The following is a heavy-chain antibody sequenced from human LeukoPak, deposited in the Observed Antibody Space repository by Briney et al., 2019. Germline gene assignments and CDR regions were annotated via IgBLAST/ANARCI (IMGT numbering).Heavy chain of an antibody. J-gene: IGHJ4*02. CDR3: ARVDYGGNDFDY. D-gene: IGHD4-23*01. CDR2: IYYSGST. Sequence: SETLSLTCTVSGGSISSSSYYWGWIRQPPGKGLEWIGSIYYSGSTYYNPSLKSRVTISVDTSKNQFSLKLSSVTAADTAVYYCARVDYGGNDFDYWGQGTLVTVSS. CDR1: GGSISSSSYY. V-gene: IGHV4-39*07.